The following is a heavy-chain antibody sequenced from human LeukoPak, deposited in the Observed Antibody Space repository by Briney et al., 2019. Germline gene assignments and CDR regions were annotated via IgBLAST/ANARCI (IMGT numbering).Heavy chain of an antibody. J-gene: IGHJ4*02. CDR2: IRHDGSNK. CDR3: AKRKGETAMVYFDY. V-gene: IGHV3-30*02. D-gene: IGHD5-18*01. Sequence: GGSLRLSCAASGFTFSNYGMHWVRQAPGKGLEWVAFIRHDGSNKYYADSVKGRFTISRDNSKNTLYLQMNSLRAEDTAVYYCAKRKGETAMVYFDYWGQGTLVTVSS. CDR1: GFTFSNYG.